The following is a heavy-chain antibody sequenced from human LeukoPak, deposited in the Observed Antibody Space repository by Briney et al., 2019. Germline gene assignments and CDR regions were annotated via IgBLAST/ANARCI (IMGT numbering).Heavy chain of an antibody. Sequence: SETLSLTCTVSGGSISSSSYYWGWIRQPPGKGLEWIGSIYYSGSTYYNPSLKSRATISVDTSKNQFSLKLSSVTAADTAVYYCARHGWLQFPHDAFDIWGQGTMVTVSS. CDR1: GGSISSSSYY. D-gene: IGHD5-24*01. CDR2: IYYSGST. J-gene: IGHJ3*02. CDR3: ARHGWLQFPHDAFDI. V-gene: IGHV4-39*01.